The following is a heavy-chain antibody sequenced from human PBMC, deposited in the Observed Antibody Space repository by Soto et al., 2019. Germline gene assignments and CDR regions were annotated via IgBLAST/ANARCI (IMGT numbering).Heavy chain of an antibody. Sequence: GGSLRLSCAASGFTFSNYGMHWVRQAPGKGLEWVALISYDGSNKYYADSVKGRFTISRDNSKNTLYLQMNSLRAEDTAVYYCTTDYFDPWGQGTLVTVSS. J-gene: IGHJ5*02. CDR2: ISYDGSNK. V-gene: IGHV3-30*03. CDR1: GFTFSNYG. CDR3: TTDYFDP.